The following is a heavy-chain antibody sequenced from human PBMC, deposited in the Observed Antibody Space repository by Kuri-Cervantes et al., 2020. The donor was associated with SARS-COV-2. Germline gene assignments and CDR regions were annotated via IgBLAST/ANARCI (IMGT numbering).Heavy chain of an antibody. CDR2: ISSSSSYI. J-gene: IGHJ6*02. CDR1: GFTFSSYS. V-gene: IGHV3-21*01. CDR3: ASEPIDIVVVPAATYYYYGMDV. D-gene: IGHD2-2*01. Sequence: GESLKISCAASGFTFSSYSMNWVRQAPGKGLEWVSSISSSSSYIYYADSVKGRFTISRDNAKNSLYLQMNSLRAEDTAVYYCASEPIDIVVVPAATYYYYGMDVWGQGTTVTVSS.